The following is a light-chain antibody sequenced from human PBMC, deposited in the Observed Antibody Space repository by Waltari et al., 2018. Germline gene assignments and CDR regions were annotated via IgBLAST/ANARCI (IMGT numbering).Light chain of an antibody. V-gene: IGKV3-20*01. CDR3: QQYDGSSVT. Sequence: CRASQTFWGSWLTWYQQNPGPSPRLVIYGASIRATAIPDRFSGSGSGTDFTLTISRLEPEDFAVYYCQQYDGSSVTFGGGTKVEIK. CDR2: GAS. J-gene: IGKJ4*01. CDR1: QTFWGSW.